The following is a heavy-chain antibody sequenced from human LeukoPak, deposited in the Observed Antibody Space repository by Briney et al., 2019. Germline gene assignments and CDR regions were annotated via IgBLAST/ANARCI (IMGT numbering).Heavy chain of an antibody. CDR2: ISGSGGST. Sequence: RGSLRLSCAASGFSFSSYAMIWVRQAPGKGLEWVSAISGSGGSTYYADSVKGRFTISRDNSKDTLYLQMNSLRAEDTAVYYCAKLSGYSYGYVSDYWGQGTLVTVSS. D-gene: IGHD5-18*01. V-gene: IGHV3-23*01. CDR1: GFSFSSYA. CDR3: AKLSGYSYGYVSDY. J-gene: IGHJ4*02.